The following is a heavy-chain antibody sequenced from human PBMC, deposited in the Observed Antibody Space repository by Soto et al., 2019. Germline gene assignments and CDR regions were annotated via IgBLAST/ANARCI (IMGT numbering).Heavy chain of an antibody. Sequence: QVQLQESGPGLVKPSGTLSLTCAVSGGSISSSNWWSWVRQPPGKGLEWIGAIYHSGGTNYNPCLKIRGTISVVKSTNQFFLKLSSVTASDTAVYYCASGDYFDCGRCFDYWRQRTLVTASS. V-gene: IGHV4-4*02. CDR2: IYHSGGT. J-gene: IGHJ4*02. CDR1: GGSISSSNW. D-gene: IGHD3-9*01. CDR3: ASGDYFDCGRCFDY.